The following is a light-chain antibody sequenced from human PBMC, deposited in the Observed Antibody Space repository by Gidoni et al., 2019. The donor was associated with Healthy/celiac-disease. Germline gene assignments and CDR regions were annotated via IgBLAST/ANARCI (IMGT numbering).Light chain of an antibody. CDR1: QSVTSSS. CDR2: GVS. V-gene: IGKV3-20*01. J-gene: IGKJ2*01. Sequence: DIVLTPSPGTLSLSPGERATLSCRASQSVTSSSLAWYQQKPGQAPRLLIYGVSSRATGIPDRFSGSGSGTDFTLTISRLEPEDFAVYYCQQYGSSPSYTFXXXTKLEIK. CDR3: QQYGSSPSYT.